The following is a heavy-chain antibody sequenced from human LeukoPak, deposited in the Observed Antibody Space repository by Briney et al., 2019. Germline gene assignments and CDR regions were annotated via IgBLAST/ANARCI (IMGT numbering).Heavy chain of an antibody. CDR2: ISSSSSTI. Sequence: GGSLRLSCAASGFTFSSYSMNWVRQAPGKGLEWVSSISSSSSTIYYADSVKGRFTISRDNAKNSLYLQMNSMRAEDTAVYYCARVRYYDSSGYYGEYYFDYWGQGTLVTVSS. CDR3: ARVRYYDSSGYYGEYYFDY. J-gene: IGHJ4*02. D-gene: IGHD3-22*01. CDR1: GFTFSSYS. V-gene: IGHV3-48*01.